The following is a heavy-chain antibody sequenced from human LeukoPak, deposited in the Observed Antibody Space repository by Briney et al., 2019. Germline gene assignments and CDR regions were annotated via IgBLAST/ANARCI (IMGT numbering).Heavy chain of an antibody. CDR3: ARDRSSGWQTFDY. V-gene: IGHV3-21*01. CDR1: GFTFSSNY. CDR2: ISGSGNYM. Sequence: GGSLRLSCTASGFTFSSNYMTWVRQAPGKGLEWVSSISGSGNYMFYADSLKGRFTISRDNAKNSLYLQMNSLRAEDTAVYFCARDRSSGWQTFDYWGQGTLVTVSS. J-gene: IGHJ4*02. D-gene: IGHD6-19*01.